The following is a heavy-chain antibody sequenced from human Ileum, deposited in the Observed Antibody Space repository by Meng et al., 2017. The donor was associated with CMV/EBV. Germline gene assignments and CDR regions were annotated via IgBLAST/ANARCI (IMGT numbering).Heavy chain of an antibody. D-gene: IGHD2-15*01. CDR2: ISGSGGST. J-gene: IGHJ4*02. Sequence: FSRQAMSWVRQATGKGLEWVSAISGSGGSTYYADSVKGRFTISRDNSKNTLYLQMNSLRAEDTAVYYCAKDRICSGGSCYGYYFDYWGQGTLVTVSS. V-gene: IGHV3-23*01. CDR3: AKDRICSGGSCYGYYFDY. CDR1: FSRQA.